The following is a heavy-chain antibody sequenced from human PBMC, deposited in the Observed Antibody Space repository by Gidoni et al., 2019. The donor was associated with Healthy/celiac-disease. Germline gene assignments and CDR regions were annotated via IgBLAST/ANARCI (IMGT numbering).Heavy chain of an antibody. J-gene: IGHJ5*02. CDR1: GDSISSSSYY. D-gene: IGHD3-10*01. CDR3: ARDSFGMVSPTTNWFDP. V-gene: IGHV4-39*07. Sequence: QLQLQESGPGLVKPSETLSLTCTVSGDSISSSSYYWGWIRQPPGKGLEWIGSIYYSGSTYYNPSLKSRVTISVDTSKNQFSLKLSSVTAADTAVYYCARDSFGMVSPTTNWFDPWGQGALVTVSS. CDR2: IYYSGST.